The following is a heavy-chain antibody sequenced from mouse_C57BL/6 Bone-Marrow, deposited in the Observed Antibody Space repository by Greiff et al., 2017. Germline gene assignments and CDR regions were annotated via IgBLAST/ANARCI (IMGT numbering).Heavy chain of an antibody. D-gene: IGHD1-1*01. V-gene: IGHV1-64*01. CDR2: IHPNSGST. CDR3: ARDGSSYDY. CDR1: GYTFTSYW. J-gene: IGHJ2*01. Sequence: QVQLKQPGAELVKPGASVKLSCKASGYTFTSYWMHWVKQRPGQGLEWIGMIHPNSGSTNYNEKFKSKATLTVDKSSSTAYMQLSSLTSADSAVYYCARDGSSYDYWGQGTTLTVSS.